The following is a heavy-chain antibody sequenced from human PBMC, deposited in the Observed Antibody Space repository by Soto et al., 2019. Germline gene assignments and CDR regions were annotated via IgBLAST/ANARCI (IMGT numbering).Heavy chain of an antibody. Sequence: QVQLVQSGAEVKKPGSSVKVSCKASGGTFSSYAISWVRQAPGQGLEWMGGIIPIFGTANYAQKFQGRVTITADESTSTAYMERSSLRSEDTAGYYCARTCSGGSCYYYYGMDAWGQGTTVTVSS. CDR1: GGTFSSYA. D-gene: IGHD2-15*01. V-gene: IGHV1-69*12. CDR2: IIPIFGTA. CDR3: ARTCSGGSCYYYYGMDA. J-gene: IGHJ6*02.